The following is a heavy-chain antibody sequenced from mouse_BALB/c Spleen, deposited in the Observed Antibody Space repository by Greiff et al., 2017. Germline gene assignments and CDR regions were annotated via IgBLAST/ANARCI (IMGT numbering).Heavy chain of an antibody. Sequence: EVQRVESGGDLVKPGGSLKLSCAASGFTFSSYGMSWVRQTPDKRLEWVATISSGGSYTYYPDSVKGRFTISRDNAKNTLYLQMSSLKSEDTAMYYCAMANYGYDYAMDYWGQGTSVTVSS. D-gene: IGHD2-2*01. CDR3: AMANYGYDYAMDY. CDR1: GFTFSSYG. V-gene: IGHV5-6*01. CDR2: ISSGGSYT. J-gene: IGHJ4*01.